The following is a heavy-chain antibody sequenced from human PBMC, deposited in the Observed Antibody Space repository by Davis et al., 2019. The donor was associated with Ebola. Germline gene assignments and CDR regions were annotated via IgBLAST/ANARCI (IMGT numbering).Heavy chain of an antibody. J-gene: IGHJ4*02. CDR1: GFTFSSYW. CDR2: IKQDGSEK. CDR3: ARDSDYGDYVDY. D-gene: IGHD4-17*01. V-gene: IGHV3-7*03. Sequence: GESLKISCAASGFTFSSYWMSWVRQAPGKGLEWVANIKQDGSEKYYVDSVKGRFTISRDNAKNSLYLQMNSLRAEDTAVYYCARDSDYGDYVDYWGQGTLVTVSS.